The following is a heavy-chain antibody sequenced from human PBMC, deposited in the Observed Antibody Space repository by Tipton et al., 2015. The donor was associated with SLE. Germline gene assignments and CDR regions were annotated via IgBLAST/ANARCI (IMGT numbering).Heavy chain of an antibody. CDR3: ASSFPSPLNSYGQGTFDY. V-gene: IGHV4-39*07. Sequence: TLSLTCTVPGGSISSSSYYWGWIRQPPGKGLEWIGNIYYSGSTYYNPSLKSRVNISVDTSKNQFSLKLRSVTAADTAVYYCASSFPSPLNSYGQGTFDYWGQGTLVTVSS. CDR2: IYYSGST. CDR1: GGSISSSSYY. J-gene: IGHJ4*02. D-gene: IGHD5-18*01.